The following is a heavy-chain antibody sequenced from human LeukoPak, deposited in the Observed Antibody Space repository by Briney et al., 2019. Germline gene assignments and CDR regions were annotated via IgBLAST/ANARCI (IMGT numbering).Heavy chain of an antibody. CDR1: GGSISSSSYY. D-gene: IGHD6-13*01. J-gene: IGHJ4*02. CDR3: ARERQRQLPIDY. Sequence: PSETLSLTCTVSGGSISSSSYYWGWIRQPPGKGLEWIGIIYSSGSTYYNPSLKSRVTISVDTSKNQFSLKLSSVTAADTAVYYCARERQRQLPIDYWGQGTLVTVSS. CDR2: IYSSGST. V-gene: IGHV4-39*07.